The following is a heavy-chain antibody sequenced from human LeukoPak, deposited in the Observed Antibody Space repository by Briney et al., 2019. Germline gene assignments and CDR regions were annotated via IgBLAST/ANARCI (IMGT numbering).Heavy chain of an antibody. CDR1: GGSISSTSYY. CDR2: MYYSGNT. CDR3: ARDWRINWFDP. V-gene: IGHV4-39*07. J-gene: IGHJ5*02. D-gene: IGHD2/OR15-2a*01. Sequence: SETLSLTCTVSGGSISSTSYYWGWIRQPSGKGLERIGSMYYSGNTYYNPSLKSRVIISIDTSKNQFSLKLSSITAADTAVYYCARDWRINWFDPWGQGTLVTVSS.